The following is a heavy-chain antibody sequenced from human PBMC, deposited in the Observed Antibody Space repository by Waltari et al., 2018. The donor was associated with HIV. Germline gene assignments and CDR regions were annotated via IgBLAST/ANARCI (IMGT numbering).Heavy chain of an antibody. J-gene: IGHJ4*02. CDR2: ISESGEKT. D-gene: IGHD3-10*02. CDR1: GFTFSSYS. CDR3: VKPFGIVRGGPQYFDV. V-gene: IGHV3-23*01. Sequence: EVRLSQSGGNLVQPGGSLRLSCAASGFTFSSYSMSWVRQSSRKGLGWLSKISESGEKTDYADSAKGRFLISRDNSNNILFLQMNGVKVEDTAVYYCVKPFGIVRGGPQYFDVWGQGTQVIVSS.